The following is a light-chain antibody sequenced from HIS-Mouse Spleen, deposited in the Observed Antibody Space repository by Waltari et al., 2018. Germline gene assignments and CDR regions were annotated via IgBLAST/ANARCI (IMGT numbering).Light chain of an antibody. CDR2: EVS. CDR3: SSYTSSSTWV. CDR1: SSDVGGYNY. Sequence: PGQSITISCTGTSSDVGGYNYVPWYQQHPGKAPKLMIYEVSNRPSGVSNRFSGSKSGNTASLTISGLQAEDEADYYCSSYTSSSTWVFGGGTKLTVL. J-gene: IGLJ3*02. V-gene: IGLV2-14*01.